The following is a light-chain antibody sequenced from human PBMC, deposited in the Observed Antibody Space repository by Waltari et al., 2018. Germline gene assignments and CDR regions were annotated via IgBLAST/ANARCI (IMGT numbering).Light chain of an antibody. V-gene: IGLV3-21*02. J-gene: IGLJ3*02. CDR3: QLWESSSDHPL. CDR1: KVGSNS. Sequence: SNVLTRPPSVSVAPGQTATISCGGNKVGSNSVHWYQQKSGQAPILVLHDDYDRPSGIPERFSGSSSGNTATLTISRVEDGDEADYYCQLWESSSDHPLFGGGTRLTVL. CDR2: DDY.